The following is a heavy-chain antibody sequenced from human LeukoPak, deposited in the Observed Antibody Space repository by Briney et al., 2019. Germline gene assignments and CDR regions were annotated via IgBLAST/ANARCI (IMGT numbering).Heavy chain of an antibody. CDR3: ARDGFVGASDY. V-gene: IGHV3-7*01. CDR2: IKQDGSEK. CDR1: EFIFSGYW. Sequence: GGSLRLSCAASEFIFSGYWMNWVRQALGKGREWVANIKQDGSEKQYVDSVRGRFNISRDNAKNSLYLQMNSLRVEDTAVYYCARDGFVGASDYWGQGTLVTVSS. D-gene: IGHD2-15*01. J-gene: IGHJ4*02.